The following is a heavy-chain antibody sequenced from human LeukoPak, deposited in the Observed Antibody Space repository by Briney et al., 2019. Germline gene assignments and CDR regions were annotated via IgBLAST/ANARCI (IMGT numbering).Heavy chain of an antibody. CDR1: GFSLSTSGVG. CDR2: IYWDDDK. CDR3: AHRREEVATTYPYYYYYMDV. D-gene: IGHD5-12*01. Sequence: SGPTLVNPTQTLTLTCTFSGFSLSTSGVGVGWIRQPPGKALEWLALIYWDDDKRYSPSLKSRLTITKDTSKNQVVLTMTNMDPVDTATYYCAHRREEVATTYPYYYYYMDVWGKGTTVTVSS. J-gene: IGHJ6*03. V-gene: IGHV2-5*02.